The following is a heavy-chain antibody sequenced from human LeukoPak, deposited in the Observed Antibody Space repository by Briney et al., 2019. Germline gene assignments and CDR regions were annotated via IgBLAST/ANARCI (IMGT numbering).Heavy chain of an antibody. J-gene: IGHJ6*02. D-gene: IGHD3-10*01. Sequence: GGSLRLSCAGSGVTLSNYGIHWVRQAPGKGLEWVAVISYDGAITYYADSVKGRFTISRDNSKKTVDLQMNSLRAEDTAVYYCAKDFSGFGELLSFFGMDVWGQGTTVIVSS. CDR3: AKDFSGFGELLSFFGMDV. CDR2: ISYDGAIT. CDR1: GVTLSNYG. V-gene: IGHV3-30*18.